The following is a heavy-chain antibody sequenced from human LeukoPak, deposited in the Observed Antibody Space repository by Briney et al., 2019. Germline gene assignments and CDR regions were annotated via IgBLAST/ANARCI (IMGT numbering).Heavy chain of an antibody. D-gene: IGHD4-17*01. V-gene: IGHV4-34*01. CDR3: ASLDYGDGSYYFDY. J-gene: IGHJ4*02. Sequence: GSLRLSCAASVFTFSDYYMSWIRQAPGKGLKWVGEIYHSGSTNYNPSLKSRVTISVDKSKNQFSLKLSSVTAADTAVYYCASLDYGDGSYYFDYWGQGTLVTVSS. CDR2: IYHSGST. CDR1: VFTFSDYY.